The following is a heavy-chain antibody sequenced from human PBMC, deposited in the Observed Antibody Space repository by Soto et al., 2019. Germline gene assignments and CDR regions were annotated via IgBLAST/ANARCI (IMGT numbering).Heavy chain of an antibody. J-gene: IGHJ4*02. CDR2: LYWADDE. D-gene: IGHD3-10*01. V-gene: IGHV2-5*02. CDR3: AHSRNLITEDAQVGDFDY. CDR1: GFSLNTDGEG. Sequence: QITLKESGPTQVNPTQTLTLTCSFSGFSLNTDGEGVGWVRQPPGEALEWLALLYWADDERYSPSLKTTLTITKDPSKNQVVVIMTTMDPVDTATYYCAHSRNLITEDAQVGDFDYWGQGTLVTVS.